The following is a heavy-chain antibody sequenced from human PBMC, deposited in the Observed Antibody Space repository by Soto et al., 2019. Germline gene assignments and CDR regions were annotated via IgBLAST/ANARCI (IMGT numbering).Heavy chain of an antibody. V-gene: IGHV1-18*01. CDR2: ISAYNGNT. D-gene: IGHD3-10*01. Sequence: VASVKVSCTASGYTFTSYGISWVRQAPGQGLEWMGWISAYNGNTNYAQKLQGRVTMTTDTSTSTAYMELRSLRSDDTAVYYCARATYYYGSGSPSPYYFDYWGQGTLVTVSS. J-gene: IGHJ4*02. CDR3: ARATYYYGSGSPSPYYFDY. CDR1: GYTFTSYG.